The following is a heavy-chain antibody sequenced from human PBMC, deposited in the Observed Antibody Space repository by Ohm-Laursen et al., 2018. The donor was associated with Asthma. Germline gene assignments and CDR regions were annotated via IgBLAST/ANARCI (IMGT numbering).Heavy chain of an antibody. Sequence: SLRLSCAASGFTFNNYWMHWLRQAPGKELEWVSRIKTDGTSTSYADSVKGRFTISRDNAKNTLYLQMNSLRGEDTAVYYCSRERFDPWGEGTLVTVSS. J-gene: IGHJ5*02. V-gene: IGHV3-74*01. CDR3: SRERFDP. CDR2: IKTDGTST. CDR1: GFTFNNYW.